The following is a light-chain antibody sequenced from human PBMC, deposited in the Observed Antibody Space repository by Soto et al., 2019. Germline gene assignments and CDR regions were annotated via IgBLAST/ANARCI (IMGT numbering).Light chain of an antibody. J-gene: IGKJ1*01. V-gene: IGKV3-20*01. CDR2: GAS. CDR3: QQYGSSPWT. CDR1: QTVSSNY. Sequence: EIVLTQSPGTLSLSPGERATLSCRASQTVSSNYLAWYQQKPGQAPRLLIYGASRRATGIPDSFSGSGSGTDFTLTINRLEAEDFAVYYCQQYGSSPWTFGQGTKVE.